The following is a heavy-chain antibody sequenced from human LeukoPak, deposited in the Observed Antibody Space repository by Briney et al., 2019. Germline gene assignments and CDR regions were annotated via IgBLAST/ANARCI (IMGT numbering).Heavy chain of an antibody. Sequence: SVKVSCKASGGTFSSYAISWVRQAPGQGLEWMGGIIPIFGTANYAQEFQGRVTITADESTSTAYMELSSLRSEDTAVYYCARGDDILTGPSDYWGQGTLVTVSS. V-gene: IGHV1-69*13. CDR1: GGTFSSYA. D-gene: IGHD3-9*01. CDR2: IIPIFGTA. CDR3: ARGDDILTGPSDY. J-gene: IGHJ4*02.